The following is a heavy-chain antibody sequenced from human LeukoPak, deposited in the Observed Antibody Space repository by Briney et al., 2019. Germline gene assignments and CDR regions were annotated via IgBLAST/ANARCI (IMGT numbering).Heavy chain of an antibody. CDR3: ARGILAYCGGDCYSPKKHFDY. J-gene: IGHJ4*02. CDR1: GGSFSGYS. V-gene: IGHV4-34*01. Sequence: SETLSLTCAVYGGSFSGYSWSWIRQPPGKGQEWIGEIHHSGSTNYNPSLKSRVTISVDTSKNQFSLKLSSVTAADTAVYYCARGILAYCGGDCYSPKKHFDYWGQGTLVTVSS. D-gene: IGHD2-21*02. CDR2: IHHSGST.